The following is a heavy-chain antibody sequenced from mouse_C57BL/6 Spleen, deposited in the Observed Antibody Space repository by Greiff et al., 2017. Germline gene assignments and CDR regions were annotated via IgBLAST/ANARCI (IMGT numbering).Heavy chain of an antibody. J-gene: IGHJ4*01. CDR1: GFSLTSYG. Sequence: VQLVESGPGLVQPSQSLSITCTVSGFSLTSYGVHWVRQSPGKGLEWLGVIWSGGSTDYNAAFISRLSISKDNSTSQVFFKMNSRQADDTAIYYCARKGIYYGNPGAMDYWGQGTSVTVSS. CDR2: IWSGGST. V-gene: IGHV2-2*01. CDR3: ARKGIYYGNPGAMDY. D-gene: IGHD2-1*01.